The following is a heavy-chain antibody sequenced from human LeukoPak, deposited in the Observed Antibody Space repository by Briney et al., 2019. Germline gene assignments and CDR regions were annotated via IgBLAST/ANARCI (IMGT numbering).Heavy chain of an antibody. V-gene: IGHV1-2*02. D-gene: IGHD6-6*01. Sequence: ASVKVSCKASGYTFTGYYMHWVRQAPGQGLEWMGWINPNSGGTNYAQKFQGRVTMTRDTSISTACMELSRLRSDDTAVYYCARDPLAARRGGYYYYYGMDVWGQGTTVTVSS. CDR1: GYTFTGYY. CDR3: ARDPLAARRGGYYYYYGMDV. J-gene: IGHJ6*02. CDR2: INPNSGGT.